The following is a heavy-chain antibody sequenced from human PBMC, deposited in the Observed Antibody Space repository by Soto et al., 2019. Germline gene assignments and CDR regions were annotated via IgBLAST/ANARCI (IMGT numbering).Heavy chain of an antibody. Sequence: PGGSLRLSCAASGFTFSSYAMSWVRQAPGKGLEWVSAISGSGGSTYYADSVKGRFTISRDNSKNTLYLQMNSLRAEDTAVYYCAIGTIEYSHYYYGMDVWGQGTTVTVSS. V-gene: IGHV3-23*01. CDR1: GFTFSSYA. D-gene: IGHD2-15*01. CDR3: AIGTIEYSHYYYGMDV. J-gene: IGHJ6*02. CDR2: ISGSGGST.